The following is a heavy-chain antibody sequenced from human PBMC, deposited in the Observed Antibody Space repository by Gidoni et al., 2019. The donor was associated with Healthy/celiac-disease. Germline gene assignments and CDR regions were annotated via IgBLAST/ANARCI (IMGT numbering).Heavy chain of an antibody. V-gene: IGHV3-21*01. CDR2: ISSSSSYI. Sequence: EVQLVESGGGLVKPGGSLRLSCAASGFTFSSYSMTWVRQAPGKGLEWVSSISSSSSYIYYADSVKGRFTISRDNAKNSLYLQMNSLRAEDTAVYYCARVVPQGDYGDYGAYYYYGMDVWSQGTTVTVSS. CDR3: ARVVPQGDYGDYGAYYYYGMDV. D-gene: IGHD4-17*01. J-gene: IGHJ6*02. CDR1: GFTFSSYS.